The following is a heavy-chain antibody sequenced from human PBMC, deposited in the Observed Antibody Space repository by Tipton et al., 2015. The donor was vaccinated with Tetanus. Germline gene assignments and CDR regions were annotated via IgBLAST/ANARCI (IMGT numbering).Heavy chain of an antibody. D-gene: IGHD2-15*01. CDR3: ARQCSGGSCCEDDAFDI. CDR2: INHSGST. V-gene: IGHV4-34*01. CDR1: GGSFSGYY. Sequence: TLSLTCAVYGGSFSGYYWSWIRQPPGKGLEWIGEINHSGSTNYNPSLKSRVTISVDTSKNQFSLKLSSVTAADTAVYYCARQCSGGSCCEDDAFDIWGQGTMVTVSS. J-gene: IGHJ3*02.